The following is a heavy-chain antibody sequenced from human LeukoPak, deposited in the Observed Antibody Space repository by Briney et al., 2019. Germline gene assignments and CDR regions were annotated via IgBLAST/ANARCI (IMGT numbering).Heavy chain of an antibody. V-gene: IGHV5-51*01. J-gene: IGHJ4*02. Sequence: GESLKISCKGSGYSFTSYWIGWVRHMPGKGLEWMGIIYPGDSDTRYSPSFQGQVTISADKSISTAYLQWSSLKASDTAMYYCARHDLRWNYGPPLGYWGQGTLVTVSS. CDR3: ARHDLRWNYGPPLGY. D-gene: IGHD1-7*01. CDR2: IYPGDSDT. CDR1: GYSFTSYW.